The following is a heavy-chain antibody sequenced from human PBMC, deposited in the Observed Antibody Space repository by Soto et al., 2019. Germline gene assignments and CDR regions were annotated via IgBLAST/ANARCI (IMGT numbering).Heavy chain of an antibody. Sequence: ASVKVSCKASGYTFTGHYMHWVRQAPGQGLEWMGWINPNSVGTNYAQKFQGRVTMTRDTSISTAYMELSRLRSDDTAVYYCAREPMVRAAHGFDIWGQGTMVTV. CDR1: GYTFTGHY. CDR3: AREPMVRAAHGFDI. CDR2: INPNSVGT. V-gene: IGHV1-2*02. D-gene: IGHD3-10*01. J-gene: IGHJ3*02.